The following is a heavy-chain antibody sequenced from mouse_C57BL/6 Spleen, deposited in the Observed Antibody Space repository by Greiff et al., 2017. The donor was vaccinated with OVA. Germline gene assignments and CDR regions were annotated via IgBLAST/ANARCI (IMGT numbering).Heavy chain of an antibody. J-gene: IGHJ4*01. CDR1: GYAFSSSW. CDR3: AYGYAMDY. CDR2: IYPGDGDT. V-gene: IGHV1-82*01. Sequence: VKLQQSGPELVKPGASVKISCKASGYAFSSSWMNWVKQRPGKGLEWIGRIYPGDGDTNYNGKFKGKATLTADKSSSTAYMQLSSLTSEDSAVYFCAYGYAMDYWGQGTSVTVSS. D-gene: IGHD1-1*02.